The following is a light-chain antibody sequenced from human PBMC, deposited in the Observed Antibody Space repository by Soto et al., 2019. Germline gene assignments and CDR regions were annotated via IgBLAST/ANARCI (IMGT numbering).Light chain of an antibody. CDR1: SSDVGGYNY. V-gene: IGLV2-14*01. Sequence: QSALTQPASVSGSPGQSITISCTGTSSDVGGYNYVSWYQQYPGKVPKLMIYDVSNRPSGVSNRFSGSKSGNTASLSISGLQAEDEADYYCSSYTSSSTYFFGTGTKLTVL. J-gene: IGLJ1*01. CDR2: DVS. CDR3: SSYTSSSTYF.